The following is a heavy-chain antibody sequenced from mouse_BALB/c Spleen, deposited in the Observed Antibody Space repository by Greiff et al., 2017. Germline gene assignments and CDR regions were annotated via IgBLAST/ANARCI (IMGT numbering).Heavy chain of an antibody. CDR1: GYSITSGYY. D-gene: IGHD1-1*01. CDR3: ARDHYYGSSYWYFDV. J-gene: IGHJ1*01. V-gene: IGHV3-6*02. CDR2: ISYDGSN. Sequence: ESGPGLVKPSQSLSLTCSVTGYSITSGYYWNWIRQFPGNKLEWMGYISYDGSNNYNPSLKNRISINRDTSKNQFFLKLNSVTTEDTATYYCARDHYYGSSYWYFDVWGAGTTVTVSS.